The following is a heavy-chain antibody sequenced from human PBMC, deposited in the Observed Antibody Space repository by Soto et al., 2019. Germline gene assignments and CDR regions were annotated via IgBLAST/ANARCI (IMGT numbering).Heavy chain of an antibody. CDR2: IYYSGST. J-gene: IGHJ4*02. Sequence: PSETLSLTCTVSGGSISSSSYYWGWIRQPPGKGLEWIGSIYYSGSTYYNPSLKSRVTISVDTSKNQFSLKLSSVTAADTAVYYCARQLSLRYFDWLSSYYFDYWGQGTLVTVSS. D-gene: IGHD3-9*01. CDR1: GGSISSSSYY. CDR3: ARQLSLRYFDWLSSYYFDY. V-gene: IGHV4-39*01.